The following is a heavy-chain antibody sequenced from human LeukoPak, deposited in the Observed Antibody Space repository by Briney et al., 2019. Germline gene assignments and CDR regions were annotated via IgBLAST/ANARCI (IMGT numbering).Heavy chain of an antibody. Sequence: GGSLRLSCAASGFTFSSYGMHWVRQTPGKGLEWVAVIWYDGSNKYYADSVKGRFTISRDNSKNTLYLQMNSLRAEDTAVYYCGRGNTAMVTWGQGTLITVST. D-gene: IGHD5-18*01. CDR3: GRGNTAMVT. CDR2: IWYDGSNK. V-gene: IGHV3-33*01. J-gene: IGHJ4*02. CDR1: GFTFSSYG.